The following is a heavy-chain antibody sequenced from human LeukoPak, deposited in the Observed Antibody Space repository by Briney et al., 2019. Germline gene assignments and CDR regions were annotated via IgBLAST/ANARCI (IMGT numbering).Heavy chain of an antibody. CDR3: ARGRIAARPHFDY. J-gene: IGHJ4*02. CDR1: GGSISSSY. CDR2: LHDSGST. D-gene: IGHD6-6*01. Sequence: SETLSLTCAVSGGSISSSYWSWIRQPPGRALEWIGYLHDSGSTNYNPSLKSRVTISVDTSKNQFSLRLNSVTAADTAVYYCARGRIAARPHFDYWGQGTLVTVSS. V-gene: IGHV4-59*01.